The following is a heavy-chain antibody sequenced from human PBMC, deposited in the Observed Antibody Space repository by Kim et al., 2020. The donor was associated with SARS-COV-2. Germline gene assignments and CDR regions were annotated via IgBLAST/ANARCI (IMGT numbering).Heavy chain of an antibody. V-gene: IGHV3-30*04. CDR3: GRGGSGWYEASDY. CDR1: GFSFSSYA. J-gene: IGHJ4*02. CDR2: ISYDGSNK. Sequence: GGSLRLSCAASGFSFSSYAMHWVRQAPGKGLEWVAVISYDGSNKYYRDSVKGRFTISRDSSKNTVFLQMNSLRGEDTAVYYCGRGGSGWYEASDYWGQGTLVTVSS. D-gene: IGHD6-19*01.